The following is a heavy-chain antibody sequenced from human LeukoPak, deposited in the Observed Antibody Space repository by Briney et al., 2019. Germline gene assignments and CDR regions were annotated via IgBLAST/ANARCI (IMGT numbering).Heavy chain of an antibody. CDR3: AKDDSSGYYSFDY. J-gene: IGHJ4*02. CDR2: IWYDGSNK. D-gene: IGHD3-22*01. Sequence: GGSLRLSCAASGFTFSSYGMHWVRQAPGKGLEWVAVIWYDGSNKYYADSVKGRFTISRDNSKNTLYLQMNSLRAEDTAVYYCAKDDSSGYYSFDYWGQGTLVTVSS. V-gene: IGHV3-33*06. CDR1: GFTFSSYG.